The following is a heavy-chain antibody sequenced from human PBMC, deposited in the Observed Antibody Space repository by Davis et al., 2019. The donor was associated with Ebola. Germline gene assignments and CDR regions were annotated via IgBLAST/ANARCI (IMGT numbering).Heavy chain of an antibody. CDR3: ARSVTGTPHSLGMDA. CDR2: ISWDGVST. CDR1: GFTFDDYT. J-gene: IGHJ6*02. V-gene: IGHV3-43*01. D-gene: IGHD1-1*01. Sequence: PGGSLRLSCAASGFTFDDYTMHWVRQAPGKGLEWVSLISWDGVSTYYADSVKGRFTISRDNSKNSLYLQMNSLRTEDTALYYCARSVTGTPHSLGMDAWGQGTTVTVSS.